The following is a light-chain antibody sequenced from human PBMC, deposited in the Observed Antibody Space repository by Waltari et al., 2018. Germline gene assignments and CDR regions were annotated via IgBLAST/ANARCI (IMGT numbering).Light chain of an antibody. CDR2: NNN. CDR1: RLNIRRRF. CDR3: AGWDGSLNGYV. V-gene: IGLV1-44*01. J-gene: IGLJ1*01. Sequence: QSVLTQPPSASGTPGQRATISCSGSRLNIRRRFVNWYQQPPGTAPKLVIYNNNKRPSGVPDRFSGSKYGTSASLAISGLQSEDEADYYCAGWDGSLNGYVFGAATKVTVL.